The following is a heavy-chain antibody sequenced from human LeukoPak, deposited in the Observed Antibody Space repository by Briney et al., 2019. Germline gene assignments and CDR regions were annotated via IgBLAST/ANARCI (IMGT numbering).Heavy chain of an antibody. CDR1: GGSISSYY. CDR3: ARVEVGATPSAFDI. V-gene: IGHV4-59*01. J-gene: IGHJ3*02. D-gene: IGHD1-26*01. Sequence: SETLSLTCTVSGGSISSYYWSWIRKPPGQGLEWIGYIYYSGSTNYNPSLKSRVTISVDTSKNQFSLKLSSVTAADTAVYYCARVEVGATPSAFDIWGQGTMVTVSS. CDR2: IYYSGST.